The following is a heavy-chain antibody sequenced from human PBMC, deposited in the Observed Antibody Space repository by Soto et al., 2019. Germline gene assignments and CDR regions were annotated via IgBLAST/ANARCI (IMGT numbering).Heavy chain of an antibody. V-gene: IGHV5-10-1*01. Sequence: LGESLKISCKGSGYSFTNYWIIWVRQMPGKGLEWMGRIDPSDSYTNYSPSFQGHVTISADKSTSTAYLHWSSLKASDTAMYYCARELEFMCGMDVWGQGTTVTVSS. CDR2: IDPSDSYT. D-gene: IGHD1-7*01. J-gene: IGHJ6*02. CDR1: GYSFTNYW. CDR3: ARELEFMCGMDV.